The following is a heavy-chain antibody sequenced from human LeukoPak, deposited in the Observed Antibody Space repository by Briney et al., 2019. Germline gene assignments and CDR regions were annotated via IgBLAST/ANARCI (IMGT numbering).Heavy chain of an antibody. V-gene: IGHV1-2*02. CDR2: INPKSGAA. CDR1: GYTFTDYY. CDR3: ARPGSNSGTYYYFEY. J-gene: IGHJ4*02. Sequence: ASVKVSCKASGYTFTDYYVHWVRQAPGQGLEWMGWINPKSGAANYARQFQGRVTMTRDTSITSAYMEMSSLTSDDTALYYCARPGSNSGTYYYFEYWGQGTLVTVSS. D-gene: IGHD1-26*01.